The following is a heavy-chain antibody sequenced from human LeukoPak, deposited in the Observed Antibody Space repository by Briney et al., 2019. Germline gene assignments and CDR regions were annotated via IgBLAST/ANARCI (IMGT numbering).Heavy chain of an antibody. J-gene: IGHJ4*02. CDR1: GFTVSSNY. Sequence: PGGSLRLSCAVSGFTVSSNYMSWVRQAPGKGLEWVSVIYSGGSTYYADSVKGRFTISRDNSKNTVYLQMNSLRAEDTAVYYCANDLGWIQLNLGRGQGTLVTVSS. CDR3: ANDLGWIQLNLG. V-gene: IGHV3-53*01. D-gene: IGHD5-18*01. CDR2: IYSGGST.